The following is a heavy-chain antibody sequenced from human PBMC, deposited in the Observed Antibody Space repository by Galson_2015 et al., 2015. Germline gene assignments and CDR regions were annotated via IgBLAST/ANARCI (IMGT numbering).Heavy chain of an antibody. CDR2: IYWDDDR. CDR1: GLSLSARGVG. Sequence: PALVKPTQPLTLTCTFSGLSLSARGVGVGWIRQPPGKALEWLALIYWDDDRRYSPSLKSRLTITKDTSRKLVVLTMTNMDPLDTATYFCAPGNLGIFKCWGQGILVTVSS. D-gene: IGHD3-3*01. CDR3: APGNLGIFKC. V-gene: IGHV2-5*02. J-gene: IGHJ4*02.